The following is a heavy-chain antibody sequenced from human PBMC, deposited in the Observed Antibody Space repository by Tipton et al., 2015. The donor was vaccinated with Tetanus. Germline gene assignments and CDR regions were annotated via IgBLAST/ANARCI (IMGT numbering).Heavy chain of an antibody. CDR2: MFYSGTT. J-gene: IGHJ5*02. V-gene: IGHV4-61*08. CDR1: GGSISSDDYY. Sequence: TLSLTCTVSGGSISSDDYYWSWIRQPPGKGLEWIGYMFYSGTTKYNPSLKSRVAISVDRSKNEFSLQLRSVTAADTAVYYCAVRDSSPWGFDPWGPGTLVTVTS. D-gene: IGHD6-6*01. CDR3: AVRDSSPWGFDP.